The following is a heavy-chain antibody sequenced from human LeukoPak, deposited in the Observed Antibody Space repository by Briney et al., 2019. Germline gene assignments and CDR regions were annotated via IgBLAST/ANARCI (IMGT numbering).Heavy chain of an antibody. CDR2: INPNSGGT. CDR3: ARARTDFDY. J-gene: IGHJ4*02. Sequence: ASVKVSCKASGYTFTGYYIHWVRQASGQGLEWMGWINPNSGGTNYAQKFQGRVTMTRDTSISTAYMELSRLRSDDTAVYYCARARTDFDYWGQGTLVTVSS. CDR1: GYTFTGYY. D-gene: IGHD1/OR15-1a*01. V-gene: IGHV1-2*02.